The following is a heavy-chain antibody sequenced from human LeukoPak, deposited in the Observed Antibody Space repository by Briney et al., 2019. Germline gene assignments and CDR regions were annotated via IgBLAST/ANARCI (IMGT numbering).Heavy chain of an antibody. CDR1: GGSISSYY. CDR2: ISYIGTT. Sequence: PSETLSLTCTVSGGSISSYYWSWIRQPPGKGLEWIGYISYIGTTNYNPSLKSRVSISVDTSKTYISLKLSSVTAADTAVYYCARDQTTVTKGFDTWGQGTKVTVSS. V-gene: IGHV4-59*13. J-gene: IGHJ3*02. CDR3: ARDQTTVTKGFDT. D-gene: IGHD4-17*01.